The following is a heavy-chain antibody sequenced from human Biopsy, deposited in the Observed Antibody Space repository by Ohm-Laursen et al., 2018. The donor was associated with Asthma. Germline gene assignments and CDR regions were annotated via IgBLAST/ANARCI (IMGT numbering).Heavy chain of an antibody. D-gene: IGHD3-22*01. CDR2: IYYSGST. V-gene: IGHV4-31*03. CDR1: GGSINIGDYY. Sequence: TLSLTCTVSGGSINIGDYYWSWIRQHPVKGLEWIGHIYYSGSTYYNPSLKSRVSISLDTSKNQFSLSLTSVTVADTAMYYCARIPRRSGSYFVGYWGQGTLVTVSS. J-gene: IGHJ4*02. CDR3: ARIPRRSGSYFVGY.